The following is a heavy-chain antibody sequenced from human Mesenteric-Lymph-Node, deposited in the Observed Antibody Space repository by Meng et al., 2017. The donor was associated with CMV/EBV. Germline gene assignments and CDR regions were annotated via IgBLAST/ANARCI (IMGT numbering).Heavy chain of an antibody. D-gene: IGHD2-2*01. V-gene: IGHV3-21*01. CDR3: ARWGPAEGFDY. CDR2: ISSSSSYI. J-gene: IGHJ4*02. CDR1: GFTFSSYS. Sequence: GGSLRLSCAASGFTFSSYSMNWVRQAPGKGLEWVSSISSSSSYIYYADSVKGRFTISRDNAKNSLYLQMNSLRAGDTAVYYCARWGPAEGFDYWGQGTLVTVSS.